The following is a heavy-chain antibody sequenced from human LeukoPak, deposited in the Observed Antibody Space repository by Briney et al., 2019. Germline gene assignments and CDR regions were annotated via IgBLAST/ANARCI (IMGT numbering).Heavy chain of an antibody. CDR3: ARDIVGATDWFDP. CDR1: EFTLSSYW. Sequence: PGGSLRLSCAASEFTLSSYWMAWVRQATGKGLAWVANIKQDGSEKYYVDSVKGRFTISRDNARNSLYLQMNSLRAEDTAVYYCARDIVGATDWFDPWGQGTLVTVSS. CDR2: IKQDGSEK. V-gene: IGHV3-7*01. J-gene: IGHJ5*02. D-gene: IGHD1-26*01.